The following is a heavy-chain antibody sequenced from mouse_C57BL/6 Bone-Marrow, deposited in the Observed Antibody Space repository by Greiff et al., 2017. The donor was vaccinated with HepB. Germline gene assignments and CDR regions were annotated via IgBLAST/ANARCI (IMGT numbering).Heavy chain of an antibody. D-gene: IGHD1-1*01. Sequence: EVQRVESGGGLVQPGGSLKLSCAASGFTFSDYGMAWVRQAPRKGPEWVAFISNLAYSIYYADTVTGRFTISRENAKNTLYLEMSSLRSEDTAMYYCARRYYGTSYWYFDVWGTGTTVTVSS. CDR3: ARRYYGTSYWYFDV. CDR1: GFTFSDYG. V-gene: IGHV5-15*01. CDR2: ISNLAYSI. J-gene: IGHJ1*03.